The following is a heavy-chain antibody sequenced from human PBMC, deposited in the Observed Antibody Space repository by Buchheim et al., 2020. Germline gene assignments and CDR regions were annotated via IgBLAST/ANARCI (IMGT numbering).Heavy chain of an antibody. CDR1: GYTFTDYF. Sequence: QVQLVQSGAEVREPGASVKLSCKASGYTFTDYFLHWVRQAPGQGLEWVGIINPSDATTAYARKFQGRVTITRDTSTSTVYMELSSLRSEDTALYYCARVHCSGGRCYMKVFDYWGQGTL. D-gene: IGHD2-15*01. V-gene: IGHV1-46*01. CDR3: ARVHCSGGRCYMKVFDY. CDR2: INPSDATT. J-gene: IGHJ4*02.